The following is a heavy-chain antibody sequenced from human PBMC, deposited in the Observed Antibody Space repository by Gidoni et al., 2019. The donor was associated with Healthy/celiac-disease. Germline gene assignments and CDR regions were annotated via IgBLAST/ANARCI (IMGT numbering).Heavy chain of an antibody. CDR2: IWYDGRNK. CDR1: GLIFSSNG. D-gene: IGHD3-10*01. CDR3: ARDFGSYYYYGMDV. Sequence: QVQLLDSGGGAFHPGRSLTLSCPSSGLIFSSNGMHWVRQAPGKGLEWVAIIWYDGRNKYYADSVKGRFTISRDNSKSTLYLQMNSLRAEDTDVYYCARDFGSYYYYGMDVWGQGTTVTVSS. V-gene: IGHV3-33*01. J-gene: IGHJ6*02.